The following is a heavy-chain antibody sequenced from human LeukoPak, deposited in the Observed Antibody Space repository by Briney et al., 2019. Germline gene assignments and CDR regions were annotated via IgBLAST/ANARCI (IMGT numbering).Heavy chain of an antibody. CDR1: GFTFSSNW. D-gene: IGHD1-1*01. J-gene: IGHJ4*02. CDR2: INEDGSTT. V-gene: IGHV3-74*01. CDR3: ARGRYNWNDVLDY. Sequence: GGSLRLSCAASGFTFSSNWMHWVRQAPGKGLVWVSRINEDGSTTNYADSVKGRSTIFRDNAKNTLYLQMNSLRAEDTAVYYCARGRYNWNDVLDYWGQGTLVTVSS.